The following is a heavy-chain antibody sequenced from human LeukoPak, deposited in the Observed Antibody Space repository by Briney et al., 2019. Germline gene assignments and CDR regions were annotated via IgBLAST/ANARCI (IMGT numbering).Heavy chain of an antibody. D-gene: IGHD3-3*01. J-gene: IGHJ3*02. CDR3: ARTYYDFWSGYDHDAFDI. CDR2: ISYSGST. V-gene: IGHV4-59*01. Sequence: PSETLSLTCTVSGGSISSYYWIWIRPPPGKGLGWIGYISYSGSTNYNPSLKSRVTISVDTSKNQCSLKLSSVTAADTAVYYCARTYYDFWSGYDHDAFDIWGQGTMVTVP. CDR1: GGSISSYY.